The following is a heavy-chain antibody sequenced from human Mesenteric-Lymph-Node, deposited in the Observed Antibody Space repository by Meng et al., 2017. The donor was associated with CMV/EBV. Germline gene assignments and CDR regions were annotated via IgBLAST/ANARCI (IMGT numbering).Heavy chain of an antibody. V-gene: IGHV1-2*02. CDR1: GYIFTDYY. CDR3: ARDPLSYCGGDCYYWFDP. CDR2: INPNSDAT. J-gene: IGHJ5*02. D-gene: IGHD2-21*01. Sequence: ASVKVSCKTSGYIFTDYYLHWVRQAPGQGLEWMGWINPNSDATKYAQKLQGRVTMITDTSTSTAYMELRSLRSDDTAVYYCARDPLSYCGGDCYYWFDPWGQGTLVTVSS.